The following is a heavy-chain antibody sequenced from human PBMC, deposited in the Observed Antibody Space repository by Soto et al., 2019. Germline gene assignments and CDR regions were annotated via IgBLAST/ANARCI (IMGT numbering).Heavy chain of an antibody. CDR1: GFSLSTSGMC. D-gene: IGHD6-13*01. V-gene: IGHV2-70*01. CDR2: IDWDDDK. CDR3: ARIRRIAAAVPGPFDY. J-gene: IGHJ4*02. Sequence: SGPTLVNPTQTLTLTCTFSGFSLSTSGMCVSWIRRPPGKALEWLALIDWDDDKYYSTSLKTRLTISKDTSKNQVVLTMTNMDPVDTATYYCARIRRIAAAVPGPFDYWGQVTLVTVYS.